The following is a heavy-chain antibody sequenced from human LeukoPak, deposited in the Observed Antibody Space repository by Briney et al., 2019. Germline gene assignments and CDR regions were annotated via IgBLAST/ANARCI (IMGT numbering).Heavy chain of an antibody. CDR1: GDSISSSSYY. J-gene: IGHJ3*02. D-gene: IGHD4-23*01. Sequence: SETLSLTCSVSGDSISSSSYYWGWIRQPPGKELEWIGSIYYSGSTYYNPSLNSRVTISVDTSKNQFSLKLSSVTAADTAVYYCARDYLGGNPDAFDIWGQGTMVTVSS. CDR3: ARDYLGGNPDAFDI. CDR2: IYYSGST. V-gene: IGHV4-39*07.